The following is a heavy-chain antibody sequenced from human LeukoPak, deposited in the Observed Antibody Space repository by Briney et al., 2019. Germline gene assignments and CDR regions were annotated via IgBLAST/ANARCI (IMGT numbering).Heavy chain of an antibody. J-gene: IGHJ6*03. CDR2: IYHSGST. V-gene: IGHV4-4*02. D-gene: IGHD3-3*01. CDR1: GGSISSSNW. Sequence: SETLSLTCAVSGGSISSSNWWSWVRQPPGKGLEWIGEIYHSGSTNYNPSLKSRVTISVDKSKNQFSLKLSSVTAADTAVYYCASLGYYDFWSGSHYYYMDVWGKGTTVTVSS. CDR3: ASLGYYDFWSGSHYYYMDV.